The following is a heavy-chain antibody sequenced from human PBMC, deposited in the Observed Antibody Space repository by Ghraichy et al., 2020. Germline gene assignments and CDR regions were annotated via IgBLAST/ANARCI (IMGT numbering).Heavy chain of an antibody. CDR1: GGSFSGYY. Sequence: SETLSLTCAVYGGSFSGYYWSWIRPPPGKGLEWIREINHSGSTNYHPSLKSRVTISVDTSKNQFSLKLSSVTAADTAVYCCASIAPYNWNWGQGTLVTVSS. D-gene: IGHD1-20*01. V-gene: IGHV4-34*01. J-gene: IGHJ4*02. CDR2: INHSGST. CDR3: ASIAPYNWN.